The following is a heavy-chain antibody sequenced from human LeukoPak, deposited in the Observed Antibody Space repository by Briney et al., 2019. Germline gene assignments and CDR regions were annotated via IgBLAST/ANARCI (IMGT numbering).Heavy chain of an antibody. V-gene: IGHV3-21*01. Sequence: GGSLRLSCAASGFTFSSYSMNWVRQAPGKGLEWVASISSSSSSIYYADSVKGRFTTSRDNAKNSLYLQMNSLRAEDTAVYYCARVTGLQLVQGLDYWGQGTLVTVSS. CDR3: ARVTGLQLVQGLDY. CDR1: GFTFSSYS. D-gene: IGHD6-13*01. J-gene: IGHJ4*02. CDR2: ISSSSSSI.